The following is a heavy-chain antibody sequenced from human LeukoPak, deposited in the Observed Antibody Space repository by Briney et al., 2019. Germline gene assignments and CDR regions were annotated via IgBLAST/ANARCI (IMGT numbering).Heavy chain of an antibody. J-gene: IGHJ6*03. D-gene: IGHD6-13*01. CDR3: ARDLGSSIWRRLDYYYMDV. CDR1: GFTFSDYG. Sequence: GGSLRLSCAASGFTFSDYGMNWGRPGPREGVGWVSSISTTCTYIYYGDSVKGRVTISRDNAKSSLYLQMNSLRAEDTAVYYCARDLGSSIWRRLDYYYMDVWGRGTTVTVSS. V-gene: IGHV3-21*04. CDR2: ISTTCTYI.